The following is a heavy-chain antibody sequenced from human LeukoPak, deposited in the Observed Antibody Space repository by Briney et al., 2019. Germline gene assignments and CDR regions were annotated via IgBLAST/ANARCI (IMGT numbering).Heavy chain of an antibody. J-gene: IGHJ4*02. V-gene: IGHV5-51*01. D-gene: IGHD3-16*01. Sequence: GESLQISCKGSGCSFTNYWIGWVRQLPGKGLEWMGIISPADSDTRYSPSFQGQVTISADKSISTAYLQWSSLKASDTAMYYCARQEYSYASDFDYWGQGTLVTVSS. CDR1: GCSFTNYW. CDR3: ARQEYSYASDFDY. CDR2: ISPADSDT.